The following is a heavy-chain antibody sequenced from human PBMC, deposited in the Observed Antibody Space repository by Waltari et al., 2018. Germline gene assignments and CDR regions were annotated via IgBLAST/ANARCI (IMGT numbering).Heavy chain of an antibody. V-gene: IGHV1-69*08. D-gene: IGHD2-2*01. J-gene: IGHJ6*02. Sequence: QVQLVQSGAEVKKPGSSVKVSCKASGGTFSSYAISWVRQAPGQGLEWMGRIIPILGTANYAQKFQGRVTITADKSTSTAYMELSSLRSEDTAVYYCARGRIVVVPAAIRYYGMDVWGQGTTVTVSS. CDR1: GGTFSSYA. CDR2: IIPILGTA. CDR3: ARGRIVVVPAAIRYYGMDV.